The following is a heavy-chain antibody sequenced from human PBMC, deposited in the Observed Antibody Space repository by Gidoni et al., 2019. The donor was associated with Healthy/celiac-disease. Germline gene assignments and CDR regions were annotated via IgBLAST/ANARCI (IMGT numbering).Heavy chain of an antibody. D-gene: IGHD6-6*01. CDR2: IYDSGST. V-gene: IGHV4-30-4*01. CDR3: ARATSSSSIPDYYGMDV. Sequence: QVQLQESGPGLVKPSQTLSPTCTVSGGSLSSGDSYWSWIRQPPGKGLEWMGYIYDSGSTYYNPSLKSGVTISVDTSKNQFSLKLSSVTAADTAVYYCARATSSSSIPDYYGMDVWGQGTTVTVSS. CDR1: GGSLSSGDSY. J-gene: IGHJ6*02.